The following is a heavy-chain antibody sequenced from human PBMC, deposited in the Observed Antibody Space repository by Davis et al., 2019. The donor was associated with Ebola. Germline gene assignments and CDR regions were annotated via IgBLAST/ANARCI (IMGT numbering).Heavy chain of an antibody. CDR3: ARMGRFGSYFEYYFDY. D-gene: IGHD1-26*01. V-gene: IGHV3-30*02. CDR1: GFTFNKYW. J-gene: IGHJ4*02. CDR2: TRYDGINK. Sequence: PGGSLRLSCAASGFTFNKYWMHWVRQAPGKGLEWVAFTRYDGINKYYADSVKGRFSISRDNSKNTLYLQMRSLRAEDTAIYYCARMGRFGSYFEYYFDYWGQGTLVTVSS.